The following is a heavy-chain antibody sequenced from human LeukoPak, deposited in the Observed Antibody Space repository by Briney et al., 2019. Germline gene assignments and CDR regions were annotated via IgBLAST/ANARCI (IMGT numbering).Heavy chain of an antibody. D-gene: IGHD6-19*01. CDR2: ISYDGSNK. Sequence: GGSLRLSCAASGFTLSSYAMYWVRQAPGKGREWGAVISYDGSNKYYADSVKGRFTISRDNSKNTLYLQMNSLRAEDTAVYYCAKDKDSSGWSSHFDYWGQGTLVTVSS. CDR1: GFTLSSYA. J-gene: IGHJ4*02. V-gene: IGHV3-30*04. CDR3: AKDKDSSGWSSHFDY.